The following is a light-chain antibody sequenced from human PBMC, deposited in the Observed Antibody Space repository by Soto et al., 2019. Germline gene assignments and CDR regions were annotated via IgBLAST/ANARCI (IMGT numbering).Light chain of an antibody. CDR3: SSSTTGSTPVV. J-gene: IGLJ2*01. V-gene: IGLV2-14*01. CDR2: DVS. Sequence: QSVLTQPASVSGSPGQSITISCIGTSSDVGGYNYVSWYQQHPGKAPKFMIYDVSNRPSGVSDRFSGSKSGNTASLTISGLQAEDEADYYCSSSTTGSTPVVFGGGTKLTVL. CDR1: SSDVGGYNY.